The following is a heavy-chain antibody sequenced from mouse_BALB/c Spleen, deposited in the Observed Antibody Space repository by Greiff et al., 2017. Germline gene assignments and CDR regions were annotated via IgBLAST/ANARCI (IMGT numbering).Heavy chain of an antibody. CDR2: ISSGSSSI. D-gene: IGHD1-1*01. CDR3: ARGGSSYPHWYFDV. Sequence: EVKLVESGGGLVQPGGSRKLSCAASGFTFSSFGMHWVRQAPEKGLEWVAYISSGSSSIYYADTVKGRFTISRDNPKNTLFLQMTSLRSEDTAMYNCARGGSSYPHWYFDVWGAGTTVTVSS. CDR1: GFTFSSFG. J-gene: IGHJ1*01. V-gene: IGHV5-17*02.